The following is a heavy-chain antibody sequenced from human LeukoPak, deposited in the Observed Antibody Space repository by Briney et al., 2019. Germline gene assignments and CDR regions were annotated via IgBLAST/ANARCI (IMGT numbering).Heavy chain of an antibody. D-gene: IGHD2-2*01. V-gene: IGHV3-43D*04. CDR2: ISWDGGST. CDR3: AKSRVPAAIYDYFDY. CDR1: GFTFDDYA. J-gene: IGHJ4*02. Sequence: GGSLRLSCAASGFTFDDYAMHWVRQAPGKGLEWVSLISWDGGSTYYADPVKGRFTIFRDNSKNSLHLQMNSLRAEDTALYYCAKSRVPAAIYDYFDYWGQGTLVTVSA.